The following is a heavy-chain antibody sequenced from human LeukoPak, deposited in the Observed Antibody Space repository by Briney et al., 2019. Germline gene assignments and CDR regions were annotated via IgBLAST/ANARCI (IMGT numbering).Heavy chain of an antibody. Sequence: PGGSLRLSCAASGFTFSSYSMNWVRQAPGKGLEWVSSISSSSSYIYYADSVKGRFTISRDNAKNSLYLQMNSLRAEDTAVYYCARTDSIGARAFDYWGQGTLVTVSS. V-gene: IGHV3-21*01. D-gene: IGHD6-6*01. CDR1: GFTFSSYS. J-gene: IGHJ4*02. CDR2: ISSSSSYI. CDR3: ARTDSIGARAFDY.